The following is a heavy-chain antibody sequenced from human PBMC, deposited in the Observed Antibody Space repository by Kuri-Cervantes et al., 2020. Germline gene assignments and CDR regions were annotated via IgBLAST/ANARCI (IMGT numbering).Heavy chain of an antibody. CDR2: INHSGST. CDR1: GGSFSGHY. V-gene: IGHV4-34*01. D-gene: IGHD3-10*01. CDR3: ARDRFGELFHYYYYGMDV. Sequence: SETLSLTCAVYGGSFSGHYWTWIRQPPGKGLEWIGEINHSGSTNYNPSLKSRVTISVDTSKNQFSLKLSSVTAADTAVYYCARDRFGELFHYYYYGMDVWGQGTTVTVSS. J-gene: IGHJ6*02.